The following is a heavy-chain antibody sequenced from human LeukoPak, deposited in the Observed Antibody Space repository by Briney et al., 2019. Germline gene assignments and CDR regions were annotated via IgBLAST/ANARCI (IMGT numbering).Heavy chain of an antibody. CDR3: AKSIREHGWYFDF. Sequence: PGGSLRLSCAASGFTLSSYAMTWVRQAPGKGLEWGSTLSGSGVSTYYADPVKGRFTISRDNPKNTLYLQMKSLRAEDTAVYYCAKSIREHGWYFDFWGRGTLVIGSS. D-gene: IGHD1-26*01. V-gene: IGHV3-23*01. CDR2: LSGSGVST. CDR1: GFTLSSYA. J-gene: IGHJ2*01.